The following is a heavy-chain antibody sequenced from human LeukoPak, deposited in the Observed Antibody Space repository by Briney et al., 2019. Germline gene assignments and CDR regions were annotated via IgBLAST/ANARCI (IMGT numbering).Heavy chain of an antibody. J-gene: IGHJ3*02. V-gene: IGHV4-59*11. CDR3: ARDLVTVTKGFDI. D-gene: IGHD4-17*01. CDR1: DDSFSSHY. CDR2: ISYIGRT. Sequence: SETLSLTCAVSDDSFSSHYWTWIRQPPGKGLEWIGYISYIGRTNYNPSLNSRVTLSIDPSNNQFSLKLTSVTAADTAVYYCARDLVTVTKGFDIWGQGTMVSVSS.